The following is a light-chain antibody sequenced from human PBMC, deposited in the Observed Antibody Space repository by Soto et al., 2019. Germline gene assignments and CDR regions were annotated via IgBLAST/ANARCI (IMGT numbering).Light chain of an antibody. CDR2: DAS. V-gene: IGKV3-15*01. CDR1: QAISDN. Sequence: IVMTQSPATLSVSPGERATLSCRASQAISDNLAWYQHKPGQPPRLLIYDASTRATGIPARFSGSGSGTEFTLTISSLQSEDFAVYYCQQYNNWPRTFGQGTKVDIK. J-gene: IGKJ1*01. CDR3: QQYNNWPRT.